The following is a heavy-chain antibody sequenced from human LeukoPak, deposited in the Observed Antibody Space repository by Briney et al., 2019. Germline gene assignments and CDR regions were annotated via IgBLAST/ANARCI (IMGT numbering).Heavy chain of an antibody. D-gene: IGHD3-22*01. CDR3: ASRVYYDSRFDY. V-gene: IGHV4-4*02. CDR2: IYYSGST. CDR1: GGSISSSNW. Sequence: SSGTLSLTCAVSGGSISSSNWWSWVRQPPGKGLEWIGSIYYSGSTYYNPSLKSRVTISVDTSKNQFSLKLSSVTAADTAVYYCASRVYYDSRFDYWGQGTLVTVSS. J-gene: IGHJ4*02.